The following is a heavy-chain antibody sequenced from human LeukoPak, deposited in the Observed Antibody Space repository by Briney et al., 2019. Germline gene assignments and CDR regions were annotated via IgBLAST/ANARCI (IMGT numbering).Heavy chain of an antibody. CDR2: ISAYNGNT. J-gene: IGHJ4*02. CDR1: GYTFTSYG. CDR3: AREKRAAPGGVFGY. Sequence: GASVKVSCTASGYTFTSYGISWVRQAPGQGREWMGWISAYNGNTNYAQKLQGRVTMTTDTSTSTAYMELRSLRSDDTAVYYCAREKRAAPGGVFGYWGQGTLVTVSS. V-gene: IGHV1-18*01. D-gene: IGHD6-6*01.